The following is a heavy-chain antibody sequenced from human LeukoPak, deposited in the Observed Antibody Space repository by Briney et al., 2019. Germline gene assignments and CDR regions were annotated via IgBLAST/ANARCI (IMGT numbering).Heavy chain of an antibody. J-gene: IGHJ3*02. Sequence: SETLSLTCAVYGGSFSGYYWSWIRQPPGKGLEWIGEIYHSGSTNYNPSLKSRVTISVDKSKNQFSLKLSSVTAADTAVYYCARVGWEPLGAFDIWGQGTMVTVSS. CDR3: ARVGWEPLGAFDI. V-gene: IGHV4-34*01. CDR2: IYHSGST. D-gene: IGHD1-26*01. CDR1: GGSFSGYY.